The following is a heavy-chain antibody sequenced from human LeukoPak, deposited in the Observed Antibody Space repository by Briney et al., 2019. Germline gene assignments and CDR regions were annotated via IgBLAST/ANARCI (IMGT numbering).Heavy chain of an antibody. V-gene: IGHV1-2*02. Sequence: ASVKVSCKASGYTFTGYYMHWVRQAPGQGLEWMGWINPNSGGTNYAQKFQGRVTMTRDTSISTAYMELSRLRSDDTAVYYCARDDSSGWVLPSPSFQHWGQGTLVTVSS. CDR2: INPNSGGT. CDR1: GYTFTGYY. CDR3: ARDDSSGWVLPSPSFQH. D-gene: IGHD6-19*01. J-gene: IGHJ1*01.